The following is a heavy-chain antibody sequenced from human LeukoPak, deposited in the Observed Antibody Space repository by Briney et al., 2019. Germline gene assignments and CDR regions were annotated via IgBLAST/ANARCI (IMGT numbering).Heavy chain of an antibody. D-gene: IGHD6-19*01. V-gene: IGHV3-21*01. CDR3: ARDMVRIAVAGSAPSYVPMDV. J-gene: IGHJ6*04. CDR1: GFTFSTYW. CDR2: ISSSSSYI. Sequence: PGGSLRLSCAASGFTFSTYWMTWVRQAPGKGLEWVSSISSSSSYIYYADSVKGRFTISRDNAKNSLYLQMNSLRAEDTAVYYCARDMVRIAVAGSAPSYVPMDVWGKGTTVTVSS.